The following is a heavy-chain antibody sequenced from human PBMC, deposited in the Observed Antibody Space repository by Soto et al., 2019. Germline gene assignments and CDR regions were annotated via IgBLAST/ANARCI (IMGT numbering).Heavy chain of an antibody. CDR2: ISGGGDTT. CDR1: GLPFNNYA. CDR3: AKGRGGSGSLTPRVDF. V-gene: IGHV3-23*01. J-gene: IGHJ4*02. D-gene: IGHD3-10*01. Sequence: EVQLLESGGGLVQPGGSLSLSCAASGLPFNNYAMTWVRQAPGKGLEWVSAISGGGDTTSYADSVKGRFTVSRDGSKNTLYLQMSSLRAEDTALYYCAKGRGGSGSLTPRVDFWGQGTLVTVSS.